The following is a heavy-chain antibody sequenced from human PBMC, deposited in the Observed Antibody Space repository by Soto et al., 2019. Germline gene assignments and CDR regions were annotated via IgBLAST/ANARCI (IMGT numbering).Heavy chain of an antibody. J-gene: IGHJ4*02. CDR3: ATAPGPY. CDR2: IYHSGST. CDR1: GGSFNGYF. D-gene: IGHD2-21*02. V-gene: IGHV4-34*01. Sequence: SETLSLTCGVTGGSFNGYFWSWIRQPPGKGLEWIGYIYHSGSTYYNPSLKSRVTISVDRSKNQFSLKLTSVTAADTAVYYCATAPGPYWGQGTLVTV.